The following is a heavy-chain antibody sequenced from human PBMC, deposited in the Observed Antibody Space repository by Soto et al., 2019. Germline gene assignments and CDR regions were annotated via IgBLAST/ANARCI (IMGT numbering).Heavy chain of an antibody. V-gene: IGHV3-23*01. CDR3: AKATTPSGPGKYFQH. Sequence: EVQLLESGGGLVQPGGSLRLSCAASGFTFSSYAMSWVRQAPGKGLEWVSAISGSGGSTYYADSVKGRFTISRDNSKNTLYLQMNSLRAEDTAVYYCAKATTPSGPGKYFQHWARAPWSPSPQ. CDR2: ISGSGGST. D-gene: IGHD2-15*01. CDR1: GFTFSSYA. J-gene: IGHJ1*01.